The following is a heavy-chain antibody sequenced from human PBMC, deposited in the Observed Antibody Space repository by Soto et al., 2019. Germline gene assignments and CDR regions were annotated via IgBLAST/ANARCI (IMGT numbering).Heavy chain of an antibody. CDR1: GFTFSSYG. Sequence: LRLSCAASGFTFSSYGMHWVRQAPGKGLEWVAVISYDGSNKYYADSVKGRFTISRDNSKNTLYLQMNSLRAEDTAVYYCAKCGRYCSSTSCYPRPYYFDYWGQGTLVTVSS. J-gene: IGHJ4*02. D-gene: IGHD2-2*01. CDR3: AKCGRYCSSTSCYPRPYYFDY. V-gene: IGHV3-30*18. CDR2: ISYDGSNK.